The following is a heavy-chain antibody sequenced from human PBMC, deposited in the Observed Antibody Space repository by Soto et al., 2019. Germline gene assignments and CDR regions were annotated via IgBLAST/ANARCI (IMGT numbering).Heavy chain of an antibody. D-gene: IGHD2-2*02. V-gene: IGHV4-31*03. J-gene: IGHJ4*02. CDR3: ARDTQRCYRGYFDY. Sequence: QVQLQESGPGLVKPSQTLSLSCTVSGGSLSSGGDYWSWIRQHPGKGLEWIGFIYYSGSTYYNPSQKSRVTISADKSQNQFSLKLSSVTAADTAVYYCARDTQRCYRGYFDYWGQGTLVTVSS. CDR2: IYYSGST. CDR1: GGSLSSGGDY.